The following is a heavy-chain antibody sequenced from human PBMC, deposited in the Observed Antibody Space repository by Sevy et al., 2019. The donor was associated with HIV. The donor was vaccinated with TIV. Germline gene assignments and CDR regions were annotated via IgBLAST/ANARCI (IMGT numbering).Heavy chain of an antibody. J-gene: IGHJ3*02. CDR1: GFTFSNAW. CDR3: TTQDIVVVVAAAYAFDI. Sequence: GGSLRLSCAASGFTFSNAWMSWVRQAPGKGLEWVGRIKSKTDGGTTDNAAPVKGRFTISRDDSKNTLYLQMNSLKTEDTAVYYCTTQDIVVVVAAAYAFDIWGQGTMVTVSS. CDR2: IKSKTDGGTT. V-gene: IGHV3-15*01. D-gene: IGHD2-15*01.